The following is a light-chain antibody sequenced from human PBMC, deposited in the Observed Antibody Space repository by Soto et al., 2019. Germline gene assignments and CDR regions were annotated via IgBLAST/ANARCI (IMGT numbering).Light chain of an antibody. CDR2: GAS. V-gene: IGKV3-15*01. Sequence: ETVMTQSPDTLSLSPGERATLSCRASQSVSDNLAWYQQRPGQGPRLLIYGASTRATGIPARFSGSGSGTEFTLTISSLQSEDSAVYYCQQYGSSLTWTFGQGTKV. J-gene: IGKJ1*01. CDR1: QSVSDN. CDR3: QQYGSSLTWT.